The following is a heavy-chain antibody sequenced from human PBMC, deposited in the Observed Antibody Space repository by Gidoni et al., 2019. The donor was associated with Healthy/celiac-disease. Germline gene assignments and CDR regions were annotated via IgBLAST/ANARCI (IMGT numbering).Heavy chain of an antibody. CDR3: ARSYDFWSGYYWDTHYYFDY. V-gene: IGHV4-38-2*01. CDR2: IYHSGST. J-gene: IGHJ4*02. Sequence: QVQLQESGPGLVKPSETLSLTCAVSGYSISSGYYWGWIRQPPGKGLEWIGSIYHSGSTYYNPSLKRRVTISVDTSKNQFSLKLSSVTAADTAVYYCARSYDFWSGYYWDTHYYFDYWGQGTLVTVSS. D-gene: IGHD3-3*01. CDR1: GYSISSGYY.